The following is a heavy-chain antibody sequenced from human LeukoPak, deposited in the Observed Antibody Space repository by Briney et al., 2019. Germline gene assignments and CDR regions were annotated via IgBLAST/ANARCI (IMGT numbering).Heavy chain of an antibody. CDR2: INPNSGGT. J-gene: IGHJ4*02. V-gene: IGHV1-2*02. CDR1: GYTFTGYY. D-gene: IGHD3-22*01. Sequence: ASVKVSCKASGYTFTGYYMHWVRQAPGQGLEWMGWINPNSGGTNYAQLLQGRVTMTTDTSTSTAYMELRSLRSDDTAVYYCARDCDRSGYYCYWGQGTLVTVSS. CDR3: ARDCDRSGYYCY.